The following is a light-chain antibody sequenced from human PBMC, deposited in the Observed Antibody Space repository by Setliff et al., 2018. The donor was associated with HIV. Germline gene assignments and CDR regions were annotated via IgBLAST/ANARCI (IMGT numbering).Light chain of an antibody. J-gene: IGLJ2*01. CDR3: ISYTSRITWI. Sequence: QSVLAQPASVSGSPGQSITISCTGTSSDVGGYNFVSWYQQHPGKAPKLIIYEVSNRPSGVSNRFSGSKSGNTASLTISGLQAEDEADYYCISYTSRITWIFGGGTKVTV. V-gene: IGLV2-14*01. CDR2: EVS. CDR1: SSDVGGYNF.